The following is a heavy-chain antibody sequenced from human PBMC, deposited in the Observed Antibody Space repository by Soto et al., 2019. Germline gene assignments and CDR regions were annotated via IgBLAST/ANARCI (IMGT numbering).Heavy chain of an antibody. Sequence: GGSLRLSCAASGFTLSSYWMHWVRQAPGKGLVWVSRINSDGSSTSYADSVKGRFTISRDNAKNTLYLQINSLRAEDTAVYYCARVQGSGSYRPGVSAVGFDPWGQGTLVTVSS. D-gene: IGHD1-26*01. V-gene: IGHV3-74*01. CDR2: INSDGSST. J-gene: IGHJ5*02. CDR3: ARVQGSGSYRPGVSAVGFDP. CDR1: GFTLSSYW.